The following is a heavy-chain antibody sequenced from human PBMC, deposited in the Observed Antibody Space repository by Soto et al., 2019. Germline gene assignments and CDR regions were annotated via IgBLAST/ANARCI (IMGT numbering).Heavy chain of an antibody. CDR2: ISGSGGST. CDR1: GFTFSSYA. Sequence: PGGSLRLSCAASGFTFSSYAMSWVRQAPGKGLEWVSAISGSGGSTYCADSVKGRFTISRDNAKNTLYLQMNSLRAEDTAVYYCAREEKYNWNDCDAFDIWGQGTMVTVSS. CDR3: AREEKYNWNDCDAFDI. J-gene: IGHJ3*02. V-gene: IGHV3-23*01. D-gene: IGHD1-20*01.